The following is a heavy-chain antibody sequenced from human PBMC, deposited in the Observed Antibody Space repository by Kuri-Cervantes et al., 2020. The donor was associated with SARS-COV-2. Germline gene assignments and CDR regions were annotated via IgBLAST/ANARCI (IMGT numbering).Heavy chain of an antibody. CDR1: GGSFNNYY. J-gene: IGHJ3*02. V-gene: IGHV4-34*09. CDR3: TRDRRPSPSALDI. Sequence: SETLSLTCAVYGGSFNNYYWSWVRQSPGKGLEWIGEINHNGNTNYNPSLKSRVTISVDTSKNQFSLKLSSVTAADTAVYYCTRDRRPSPSALDIWGQGKGVTVSS. CDR2: INHNGNT.